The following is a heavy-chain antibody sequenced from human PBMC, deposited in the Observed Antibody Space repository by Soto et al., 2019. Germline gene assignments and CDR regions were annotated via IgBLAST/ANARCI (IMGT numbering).Heavy chain of an antibody. J-gene: IGHJ5*02. CDR3: AREQEYCISTSCYHNWFDP. Sequence: PGGSLRLSCAASGFTFSSYAMHWVRQAPGKGLEWVAVISYDGSNKYYADSVKGRFTISRDNSKNTLYLQMNSLRAEDTAVYYCAREQEYCISTSCYHNWFDPWGQGTLVTVSS. CDR1: GFTFSSYA. V-gene: IGHV3-30-3*01. D-gene: IGHD2-2*01. CDR2: ISYDGSNK.